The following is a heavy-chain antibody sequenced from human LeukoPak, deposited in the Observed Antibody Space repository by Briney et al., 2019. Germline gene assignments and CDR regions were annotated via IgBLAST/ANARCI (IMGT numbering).Heavy chain of an antibody. CDR1: GGSISSSNYY. Sequence: SETLSLTCTVSGGSISSSNYYWGWIRQPPGKGLEWIGSIYYSGTTYYSSSLKSRVIISVDTSKNQFSLKLSSVTAADTAVYYCARSHGGYWGQGTLVTVSS. V-gene: IGHV4-39*07. D-gene: IGHD3-10*01. CDR3: ARSHGGY. J-gene: IGHJ4*02. CDR2: IYYSGTT.